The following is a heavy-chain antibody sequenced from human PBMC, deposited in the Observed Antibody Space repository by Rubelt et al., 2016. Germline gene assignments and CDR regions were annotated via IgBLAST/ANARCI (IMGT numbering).Heavy chain of an antibody. Sequence: GSGGDVVQPGRSLRLSCAASGFTFSSYGMHWVRQAPGKGLEWVGYTSYDGSNNYYANSVKGRFTISRDNSQNTLYLQMNSLRGEDTAVYYCAKAIVVVTQFYYYGMDVWGRGTTVTVSS. CDR3: AKAIVVVTQFYYYGMDV. CDR2: TSYDGSNN. J-gene: IGHJ6*02. V-gene: IGHV3-30*18. D-gene: IGHD2-21*02. CDR1: GFTFSSYG.